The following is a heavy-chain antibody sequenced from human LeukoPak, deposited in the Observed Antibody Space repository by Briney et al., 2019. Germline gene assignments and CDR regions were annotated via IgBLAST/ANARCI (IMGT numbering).Heavy chain of an antibody. D-gene: IGHD1-26*01. V-gene: IGHV1-2*06. CDR3: ALIVGATNFDY. CDR2: INPNSGGT. J-gene: IGHJ4*02. CDR1: GYTFTGYY. Sequence: ASVKVSCKASGYTFTGYYMHWVRQAPGQGLEWMGRINPNSGGTNYAQKFQGRVTMTRDTSISTAYMELSRLRSEDTAVYYCALIVGATNFDYWGQGTLVTVSS.